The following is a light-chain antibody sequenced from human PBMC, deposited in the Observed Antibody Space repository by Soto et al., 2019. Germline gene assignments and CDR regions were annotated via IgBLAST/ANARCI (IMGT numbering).Light chain of an antibody. V-gene: IGKV3D-15*01. CDR3: QQYRAWPLS. CDR2: GAS. CDR1: QSIGNH. J-gene: IGKJ4*01. Sequence: EIVVTQSPATLSVSPGERATLSCRASQSIGNHLAWYQQKPGQAPRLLIYGASTRATTIPARFSGSGSGTDFTLTIGSLQSGDFAVYNCQQYRAWPLSFGGGTKVEIK.